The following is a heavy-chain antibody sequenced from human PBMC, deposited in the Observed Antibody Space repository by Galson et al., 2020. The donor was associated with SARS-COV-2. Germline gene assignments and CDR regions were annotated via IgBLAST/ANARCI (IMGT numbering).Heavy chain of an antibody. CDR1: VFTFSDYS. CDR2: ISSSSSYI. D-gene: IGHD1-26*01. V-gene: IGHV3-21*01. J-gene: IGHJ4*02. CDR3: ARGRTAGSYGGHFDY. Sequence: GGSLRLSCVTSVFTFSDYSMNWVRQAPGKGLEWVSSISSSSSYIYYADSVKGRFTISRDNAKNSLYLQMSSLRAEDTAVYYRARGRTAGSYGGHFDYWGQGTLVTVSS.